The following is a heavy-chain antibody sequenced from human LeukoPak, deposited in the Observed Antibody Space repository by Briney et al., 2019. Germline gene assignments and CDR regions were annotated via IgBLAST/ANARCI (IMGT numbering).Heavy chain of an antibody. CDR2: ISGTTDVA. J-gene: IGHJ5*02. CDR1: GFNFDTFA. D-gene: IGHD3-3*01. CDR3: AGSGILEWGGFDP. Sequence: GGSLRLSCEASGFNFDTFAMSWVRQPPGKGLEWVSSISGTTDVAYYADSVKGRFTISRDNSKNTLYLQMNRLRVEDTAIYYRAGSGILEWGGFDPWGQGSLVTVSS. V-gene: IGHV3-23*01.